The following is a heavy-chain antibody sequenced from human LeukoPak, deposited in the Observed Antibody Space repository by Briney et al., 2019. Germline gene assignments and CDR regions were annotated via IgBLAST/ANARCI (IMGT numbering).Heavy chain of an antibody. CDR1: GGSISSYY. Sequence: SETLSLACTVSGGSISSYYWSWIRQPPGKGLEWIGYIYHSGRNYYNPSLKSRVTISVDRSKNQFSLKLSSVTAAGTAVYYCARGIRPQAKDFWSGYYIWFDPWGQGTLVTVSS. J-gene: IGHJ5*02. V-gene: IGHV4-59*12. CDR2: IYHSGRN. D-gene: IGHD3-3*01. CDR3: ARGIRPQAKDFWSGYYIWFDP.